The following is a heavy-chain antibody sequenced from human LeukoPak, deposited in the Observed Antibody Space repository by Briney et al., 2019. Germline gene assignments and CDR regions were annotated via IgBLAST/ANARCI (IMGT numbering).Heavy chain of an antibody. Sequence: SETLSLTCTVSGGSISSSSYYWGWIRQPPGKGLEWIGSIYYSGSTYYNPSLKSRVTISVDASKNQFSLKLSSVTAADTAVYYCARGYYYGSGTPRGWFDPWGQGTLVTVSS. CDR3: ARGYYYGSGTPRGWFDP. CDR2: IYYSGST. D-gene: IGHD3-10*01. V-gene: IGHV4-39*01. CDR1: GGSISSSSYY. J-gene: IGHJ5*02.